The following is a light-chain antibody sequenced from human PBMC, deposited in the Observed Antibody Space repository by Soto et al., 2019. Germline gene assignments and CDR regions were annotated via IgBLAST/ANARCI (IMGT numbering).Light chain of an antibody. CDR1: QSVSSSY. V-gene: IGKV3-20*01. CDR3: QQYGSSPLLT. CDR2: GAS. J-gene: IGKJ4*01. Sequence: EIVLTQSPGTLSLSPGERATLSCRASQSVSSSYLAWYQQKPGQAPRLLIYGASSRATGIPDRFSGSGSGTDFTLTISRLEPEDLAGYYCQQYGSSPLLTFGGGNKVEIK.